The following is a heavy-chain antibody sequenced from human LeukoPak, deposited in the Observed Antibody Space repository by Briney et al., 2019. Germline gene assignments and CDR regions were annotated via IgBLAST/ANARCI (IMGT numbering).Heavy chain of an antibody. V-gene: IGHV3-66*02. D-gene: IGHD2-2*01. CDR3: ARDLMGCSSTSCYEQFDY. J-gene: IGHJ4*02. Sequence: GGSLRLSCAASGFTFSDYYMSWIRQAPGKGLEWVSVIYSGGSTYYADSVKGRFTTSRDNSKNTLYLQMNSLRAEDMAVYYYARDLMGCSSTSCYEQFDYWGQGTLVTVSS. CDR2: IYSGGST. CDR1: GFTFSDYY.